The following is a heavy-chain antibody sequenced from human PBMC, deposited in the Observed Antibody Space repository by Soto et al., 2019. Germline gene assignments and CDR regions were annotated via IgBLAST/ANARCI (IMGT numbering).Heavy chain of an antibody. CDR1: GFTFSNYW. D-gene: IGHD3-10*01. J-gene: IGHJ6*02. CDR2: VSSDGSAT. Sequence: EVQVVESGGGLVQPGGSLRLSCAGSGFTFSNYWMHWVRQAPGKGLVWVSRVSSDGSATNYADSVKGRFTIYRDNSRNTLFLQMNSLRAADTAVYYCARGWGDMDVWGQGTTVTVSS. V-gene: IGHV3-74*01. CDR3: ARGWGDMDV.